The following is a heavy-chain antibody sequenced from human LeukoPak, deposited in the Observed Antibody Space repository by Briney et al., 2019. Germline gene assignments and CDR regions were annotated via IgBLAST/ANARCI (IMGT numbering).Heavy chain of an antibody. V-gene: IGHV4-39*01. Sequence: PSETLSLTCTVSGGSISSSSYYRGWIRQPPGKGLEWIGTIYYSGSTYYNPSLKSRVTISVDTSKNQFSLKLSSVTAADTAVYYCASRYDYSNYIDYWGQGTLVTVSS. J-gene: IGHJ4*02. CDR1: GGSISSSSYY. CDR2: IYYSGST. D-gene: IGHD4-11*01. CDR3: ASRYDYSNYIDY.